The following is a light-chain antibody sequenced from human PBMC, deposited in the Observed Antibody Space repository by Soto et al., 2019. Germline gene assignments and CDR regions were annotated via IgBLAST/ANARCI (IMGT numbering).Light chain of an antibody. Sequence: MTQAPDSLAVSLSERATITCKSSQSFVYSSNHKSYLAWFQQKPGQPPRLFIYWASTRGSGVPDRFSGSGSGTDFTLTISNVEAEDVAIYYCQQYHSDPITFGQGTRLEIK. CDR2: WAS. J-gene: IGKJ5*01. CDR3: QQYHSDPIT. V-gene: IGKV4-1*01. CDR1: QSFVYSSNHKSY.